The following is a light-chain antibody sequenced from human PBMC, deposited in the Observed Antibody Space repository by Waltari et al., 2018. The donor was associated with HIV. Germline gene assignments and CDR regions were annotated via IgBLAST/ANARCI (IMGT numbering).Light chain of an antibody. CDR1: SSNIGRNT. Sequence: QSVLTQPPSASGTPGQRVTIPCSGSSSNIGRNTVNWYQQLPGTAPKLLIYSNNQRPSGVPDRFSGSKSGTSASLAISGLQSEDEADYYCVAWDDSLNGVVFGGGTKLTVL. V-gene: IGLV1-44*01. CDR3: VAWDDSLNGVV. CDR2: SNN. J-gene: IGLJ2*01.